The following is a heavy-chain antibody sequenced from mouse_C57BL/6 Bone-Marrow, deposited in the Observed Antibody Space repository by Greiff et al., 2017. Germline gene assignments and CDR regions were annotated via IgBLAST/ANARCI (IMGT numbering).Heavy chain of an antibody. D-gene: IGHD2-3*01. CDR1: GYTFTSYG. V-gene: IGHV1-81*01. Sequence: VQLQQSGAELARPGASVKLSCKASGYTFTSYGISWVKQRTGQGLEWIGEIYPRSGNTYYNEKFKGKDTLTADKSSSTAYMELRSLTSEDSAVYFCAIPLYDGYPAWFAYWGQGTLVTVSA. J-gene: IGHJ3*01. CDR3: AIPLYDGYPAWFAY. CDR2: IYPRSGNT.